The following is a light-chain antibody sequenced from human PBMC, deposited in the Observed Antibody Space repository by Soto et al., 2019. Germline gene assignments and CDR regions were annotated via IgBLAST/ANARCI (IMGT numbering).Light chain of an antibody. V-gene: IGKV3-15*01. J-gene: IGKJ3*01. Sequence: EIVMTQSPATLSVSPGESATLSCRARQSVSSNLAWYQQKPGQAPRLIIYGASTRATGIPARFSGSGSGTEFTLTISSLQSEDFAVYYCQQYNNWPFTFGPGTKVDIK. CDR1: QSVSSN. CDR2: GAS. CDR3: QQYNNWPFT.